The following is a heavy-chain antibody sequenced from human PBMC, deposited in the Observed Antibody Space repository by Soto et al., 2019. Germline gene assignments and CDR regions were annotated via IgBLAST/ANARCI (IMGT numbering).Heavy chain of an antibody. J-gene: IGHJ6*02. CDR1: GFTFNSYA. CDR2: ISYDGSKK. Sequence: QVLLVESGGGVVQPRRSLRLSCAASGFTFNSYAMHWVRQAPGKGLEWVVFISYDGSKKYYADTVKGRFTISRDNSKNTLYLQMNSLRAEDTVVYYCARPTSMVRGLFTCGFDVWGQGTTVTVSS. V-gene: IGHV3-30-3*01. D-gene: IGHD3-10*01. CDR3: ARPTSMVRGLFTCGFDV.